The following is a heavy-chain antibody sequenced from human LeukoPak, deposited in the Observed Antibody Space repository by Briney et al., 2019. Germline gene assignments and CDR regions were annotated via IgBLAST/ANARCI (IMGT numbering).Heavy chain of an antibody. CDR2: ISYDGSNK. CDR3: ARDYAADAFDI. D-gene: IGHD3-16*01. CDR1: GFTFSSYA. V-gene: IGHV3-30-3*01. J-gene: IGHJ3*02. Sequence: GGSLRLSCAASGFTFSSYAMHWVRQAPGKGLEWVAVISYDGSNKYYADSVKGRFTISRDNSKNTLYLQVNSLRAEDTAVYYCARDYAADAFDIWGQGTMVTVSS.